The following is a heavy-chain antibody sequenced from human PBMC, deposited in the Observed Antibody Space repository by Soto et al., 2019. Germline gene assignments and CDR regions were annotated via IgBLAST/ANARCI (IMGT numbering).Heavy chain of an antibody. V-gene: IGHV3-7*04. CDR1: GFTFSGYW. CDR3: ARGGGNFDQ. D-gene: IGHD3-16*01. Sequence: EVQLVESGGGLVQPGGSLRLTCEASGFTFSGYWMSWVRQAPGKGLEWVANVKHDGSDKYYVDSVKGRFSISRDNAKNSLSLQMTSLRAEDTAVYYCARGGGNFDQWGQGTLVTVSS. J-gene: IGHJ4*02. CDR2: VKHDGSDK.